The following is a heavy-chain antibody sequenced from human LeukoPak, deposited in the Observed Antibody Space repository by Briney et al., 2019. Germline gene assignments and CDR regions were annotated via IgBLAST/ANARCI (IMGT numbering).Heavy chain of an antibody. J-gene: IGHJ4*02. D-gene: IGHD6-19*01. V-gene: IGHV3-7*05. CDR3: AREAGGVAGPFDY. CDR2: INQDGSEK. Sequence: AGGSLRLSCAASGFTFSNYWMTWVRQAPGKGLEWVANINQDGSEKYYADSVKGRFTISRHNSKNTLYLQMNSLRAEDTAVYYCAREAGGVAGPFDYWGQGTLVTVSS. CDR1: GFTFSNYW.